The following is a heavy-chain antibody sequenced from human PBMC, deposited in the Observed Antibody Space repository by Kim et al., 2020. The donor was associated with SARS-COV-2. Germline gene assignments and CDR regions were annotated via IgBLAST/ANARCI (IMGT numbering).Heavy chain of an antibody. D-gene: IGHD6-13*01. CDR3: ARRGSSWYYYYYYGMDV. V-gene: IGHV4-39*01. Sequence: LKSRVTISVDTSKNQFSLKLSSVTAADTAVYYCARRGSSWYYYYYYGMDVWGQGTTVTVSS. J-gene: IGHJ6*02.